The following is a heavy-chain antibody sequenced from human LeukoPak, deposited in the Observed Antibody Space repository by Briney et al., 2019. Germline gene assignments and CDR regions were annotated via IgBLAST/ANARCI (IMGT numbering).Heavy chain of an antibody. CDR2: IKSKTDGGTT. J-gene: IGHJ4*02. CDR3: TTEGPDYGDPIDYFEY. CDR1: GFTFSNAW. D-gene: IGHD4-17*01. Sequence: PGGSLRLSCAASGFTFSNAWMSWVRQAPGKGLEWVGRIKSKTDGGTTDYAAPVKGRFTISRDDSKNTLYLQMNSLKTEDTAVYYCTTEGPDYGDPIDYFEYWGQGTLVTVSS. V-gene: IGHV3-15*01.